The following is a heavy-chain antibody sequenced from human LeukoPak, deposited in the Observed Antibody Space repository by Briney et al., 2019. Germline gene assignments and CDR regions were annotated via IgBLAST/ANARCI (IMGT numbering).Heavy chain of an antibody. CDR1: GGSISSYY. J-gene: IGHJ4*01. D-gene: IGHD1-1*01. CDR2: IYYSGST. Sequence: PSETLSHTCTVSGGSISSYYWSWIRQPPGKGLEWLGYIYYSGSTNYNPSLKSRVTISVDTSKNQFSLKLSSVPAADTAVYYCARHMGLGYTYFYPYFDYWGQGTLVTVSS. V-gene: IGHV4-59*08. CDR3: ARHMGLGYTYFYPYFDY.